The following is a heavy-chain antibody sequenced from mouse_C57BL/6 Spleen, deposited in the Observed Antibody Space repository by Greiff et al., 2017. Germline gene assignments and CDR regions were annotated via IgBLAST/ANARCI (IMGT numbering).Heavy chain of an antibody. Sequence: VQLQQSGPELVKPGASVKISCKASGYSFTGYYMNWVKQSPEKSLEWIGEINPSTGGTTYNQKFKAKATLTVDKSSSTAYMQLKSLTSEDSAVYYCARWGFTTVVGEDWYFDVWGTGTTVTVSS. CDR3: ARWGFTTVVGEDWYFDV. CDR1: GYSFTGYY. V-gene: IGHV1-42*01. CDR2: INPSTGGT. D-gene: IGHD1-1*01. J-gene: IGHJ1*03.